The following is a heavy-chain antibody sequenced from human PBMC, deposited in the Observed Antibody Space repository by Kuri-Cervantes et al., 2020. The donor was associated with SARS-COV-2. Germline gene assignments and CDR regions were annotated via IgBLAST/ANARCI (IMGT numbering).Heavy chain of an antibody. V-gene: IGHV4-59*08. J-gene: IGHJ5*02. CDR2: IYYSGST. D-gene: IGHD3-10*01. Sequence: GSLRLSCTVSGGSISSYYWSWIRQPPGKGLEWIGHIYYSGSTNYNPSLKSRVTISVDTAKNQFSLKLSSVTAADTAVYYCAGLTFSGFDPWGRGTLAAVSS. CDR3: AGLTFSGFDP. CDR1: GGSISSYY.